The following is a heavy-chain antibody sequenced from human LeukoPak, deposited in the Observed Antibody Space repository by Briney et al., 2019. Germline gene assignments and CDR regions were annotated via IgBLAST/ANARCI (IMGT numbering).Heavy chain of an antibody. D-gene: IGHD1-26*01. CDR2: FDPEDGET. V-gene: IGHV1-24*01. Sequence: ASVKVSCKVSGYTLTELSMHWVRQAPGKGLEWMGGFDPEDGETIYAQKFQGRVTMTEDTSTDTAYMELSSLRSEDTAVYYCARDRSIVGAPLSSDEFDYWGQGTLVTVSS. J-gene: IGHJ4*02. CDR3: ARDRSIVGAPLSSDEFDY. CDR1: GYTLTELS.